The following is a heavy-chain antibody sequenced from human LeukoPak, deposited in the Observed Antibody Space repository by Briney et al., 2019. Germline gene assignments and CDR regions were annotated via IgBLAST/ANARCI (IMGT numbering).Heavy chain of an antibody. V-gene: IGHV4-39*01. J-gene: IGHJ4*02. CDR2: MYYTGNT. Sequence: SETLSLTCTVSGGSISSTSYYWGWIRQPPGEGLEWIGSMYYTGNTHYSPSLKSRDTISVDTSKNQFSLELNSVTAADTAVYYCASPNVDTTQYWGQGTLVTVSS. CDR3: ASPNVDTTQY. D-gene: IGHD5-18*01. CDR1: GGSISSTSYY.